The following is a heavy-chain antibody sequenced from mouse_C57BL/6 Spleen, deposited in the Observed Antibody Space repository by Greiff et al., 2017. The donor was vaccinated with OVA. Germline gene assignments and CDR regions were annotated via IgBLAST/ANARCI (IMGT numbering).Heavy chain of an antibody. CDR3: ARRETGYFDY. CDR2: ISDGGSYT. V-gene: IGHV5-4*03. Sequence: EVKLMESGGGLVKPGGSLKLSCAASGFTFSSYAMSWVRQTPEKRLEWVATISDGGSYTYYPDNVKGRFTISRDNAKNNLYLQMSHLKSEDTAMYYCARRETGYFDYWGQGTTLTVSS. J-gene: IGHJ2*01. D-gene: IGHD4-1*01. CDR1: GFTFSSYA.